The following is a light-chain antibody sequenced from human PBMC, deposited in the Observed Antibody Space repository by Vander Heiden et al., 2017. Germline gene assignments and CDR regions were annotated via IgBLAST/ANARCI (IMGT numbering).Light chain of an antibody. V-gene: IGLV3-9*01. J-gene: IGLJ2*01. CDR3: QVWDSIVV. CDR2: RDS. Sequence: SYELTQPLSVSVALGQTARITCGGNNIGSKNVHCYQQKPGQAPVLVIYRDSNRPSGIPERFSGSNSGNTATLTISRAQAGDEADYYCQVWDSIVVFGGGTKLTVL. CDR1: NIGSKN.